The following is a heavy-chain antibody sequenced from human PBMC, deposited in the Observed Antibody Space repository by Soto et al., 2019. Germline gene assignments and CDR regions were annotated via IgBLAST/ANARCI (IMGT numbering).Heavy chain of an antibody. CDR1: GFTFSDYY. Sequence: QVQLVESGGGLVKPGGSLRLSCATSGFTFSDYYMSWIRQAPGKGLECVSYIGTRGNTKYYADSVRGRFTISRDNAKNSLYRQMNSLRADDTAVYYCARDGTEYYGEYYDYWGQGIPVTVSS. CDR3: ARDGTEYYGEYYDY. CDR2: IGTRGNTK. J-gene: IGHJ4*02. V-gene: IGHV3-11*01. D-gene: IGHD4-17*01.